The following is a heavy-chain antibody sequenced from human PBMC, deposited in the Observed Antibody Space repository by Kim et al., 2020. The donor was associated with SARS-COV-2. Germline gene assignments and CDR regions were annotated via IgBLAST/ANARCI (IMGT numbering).Heavy chain of an antibody. J-gene: IGHJ6*02. CDR2: ISSSSSYI. CDR3: ARESPELELTTQYYYYGMVV. D-gene: IGHD1-7*01. CDR1: GFTFSSYS. V-gene: IGHV3-21*01. Sequence: GGSLRLSCAASGFTFSSYSMNWVRQAPGKGLEWVSSISSSSSYIYYADSVKGRFTISRDNAKNSLYLQMNSLRAEDTAVYYCARESPELELTTQYYYYGMVVLGQRTTVTFYS.